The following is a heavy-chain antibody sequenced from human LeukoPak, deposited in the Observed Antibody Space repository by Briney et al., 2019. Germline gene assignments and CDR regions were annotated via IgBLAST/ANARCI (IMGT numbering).Heavy chain of an antibody. CDR2: IKPNSGGT. Sequence: ASVKVSCKASGYTFTGYYMHWVRQAPGQGLEWMGWIKPNSGGTNYAQKFQGRVTMTRDTSISTAYMDLSRLRSDDTAVYYCARVRVGGTFYYFDYWGQGTLVTVSS. CDR1: GYTFTGYY. D-gene: IGHD2/OR15-2a*01. J-gene: IGHJ4*02. V-gene: IGHV1-2*02. CDR3: ARVRVGGTFYYFDY.